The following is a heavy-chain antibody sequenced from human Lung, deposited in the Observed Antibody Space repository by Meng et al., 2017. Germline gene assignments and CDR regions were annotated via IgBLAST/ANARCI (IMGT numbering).Heavy chain of an antibody. J-gene: IGHJ4*02. CDR2: LGAHDGDR. D-gene: IGHD3-10*01. V-gene: IGHV1-18*04. CDR3: ARGTPGRSYSDF. Sequence: QVHPVQSGAEVKKHGASVKVSCKSSDYTFTGYGVSWVRQAPGQGLEWMAWLGAHDGDRSHAPRFQGRVTVTADRLTATSFMELRNLRYDDTAVYYCARGTPGRSYSDFWGQGTLVTVSS. CDR1: DYTFTGYG.